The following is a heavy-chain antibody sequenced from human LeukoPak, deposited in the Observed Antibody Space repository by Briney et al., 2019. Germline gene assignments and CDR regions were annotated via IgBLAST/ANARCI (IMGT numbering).Heavy chain of an antibody. D-gene: IGHD6-13*01. Sequence: GASLKISCQGSGYIFTSYWIGWVRQLPGKGLEWMGIIYPGDSDTRYSPSFQGQVTISADKSISTAYLQWSSLKASDTAMYYCARMNHSSWYSVGPFDYWGQGTLVTVSS. CDR2: IYPGDSDT. CDR3: ARMNHSSWYSVGPFDY. CDR1: GYIFTSYW. J-gene: IGHJ4*02. V-gene: IGHV5-51*01.